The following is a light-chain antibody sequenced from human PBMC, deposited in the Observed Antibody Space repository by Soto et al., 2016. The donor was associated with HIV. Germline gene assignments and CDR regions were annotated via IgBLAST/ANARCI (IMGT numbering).Light chain of an antibody. CDR2: QDS. V-gene: IGLV3-1*01. J-gene: IGLJ2*01. CDR1: NLGNKY. Sequence: SFELSQPPSLSVSPGQTASITCSGENLGNKYVCWYQQKPGQSPVLVIHQDSERPSGIPERFSGSNSGNTATLTISGTQAMDEGDYYCQAWDTNTYVIFGGGTELTVL. CDR3: QAWDTNTYVI.